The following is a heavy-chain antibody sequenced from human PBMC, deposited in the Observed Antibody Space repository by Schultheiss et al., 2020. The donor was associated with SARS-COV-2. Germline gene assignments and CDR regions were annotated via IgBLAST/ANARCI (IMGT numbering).Heavy chain of an antibody. CDR2: ISSSSSYI. Sequence: GESLKISCAASGFTFSSYSMNWVRQAPGKGLEWVSSISSSSSYIYYADSVNGRFTISRDNAKNSLYLQMNSLRAEDTAVYYCAKDGQIDYWGQGTLVTVSS. CDR1: GFTFSSYS. J-gene: IGHJ4*02. CDR3: AKDGQIDY. V-gene: IGHV3-21*01.